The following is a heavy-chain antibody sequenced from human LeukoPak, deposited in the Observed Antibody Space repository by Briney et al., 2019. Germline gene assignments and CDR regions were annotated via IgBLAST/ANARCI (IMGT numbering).Heavy chain of an antibody. J-gene: IGHJ4*02. D-gene: IGHD3-22*01. Sequence: GGSLRLSCAASGFTFSNYWMHWVRHGPGKGLVWVTRIKSDGSSTDYADSVKGRFTISRDNAKNTLYLQMNSLRAEDTAVYYCARGYYFDSSVDNLLWDFWGQGTLVTVSS. CDR2: IKSDGSST. V-gene: IGHV3-74*01. CDR1: GFTFSNYW. CDR3: ARGYYFDSSVDNLLWDF.